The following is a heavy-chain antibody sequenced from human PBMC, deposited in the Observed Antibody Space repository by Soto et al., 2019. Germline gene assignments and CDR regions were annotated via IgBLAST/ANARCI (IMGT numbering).Heavy chain of an antibody. V-gene: IGHV3-30*18. CDR2: ISYDGSNK. CDR3: AKMVYGYYYYYGMDV. J-gene: IGHJ6*02. Sequence: GGALRLSCAASGFTFSSYCMHWVRPAPGKGLEWVAVISYDGSNKYYADSVKGRFTISRDNSKNTLYLQMNSLRAEDTAVYYCAKMVYGYYYYYGMDVWGQGTTVTVSS. CDR1: GFTFSSYC. D-gene: IGHD2-8*01.